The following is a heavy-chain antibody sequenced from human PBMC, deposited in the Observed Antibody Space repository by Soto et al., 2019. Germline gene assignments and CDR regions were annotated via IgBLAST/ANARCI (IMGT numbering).Heavy chain of an antibody. V-gene: IGHV3-33*01. CDR2: IWYDGSNK. J-gene: IGHJ4*02. D-gene: IGHD5-12*01. CDR1: GFTFSSYG. Sequence: GSLRLSCAASGFTFSSYGMHWVRQAPGKGLEWVAVIWYDGSNKYYADSVKGRFTISRDNSKNTLYLQMNSLRAEDTAVYYCARVGPSGYSGYDFTVDYWGQGTLVTVSS. CDR3: ARVGPSGYSGYDFTVDY.